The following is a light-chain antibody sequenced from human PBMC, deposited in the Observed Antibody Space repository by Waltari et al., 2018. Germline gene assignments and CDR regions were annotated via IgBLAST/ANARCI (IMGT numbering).Light chain of an antibody. J-gene: IGKJ3*01. CDR2: WAS. V-gene: IGKV4-1*01. CDR1: QSVLYNSNNKNY. Sequence: DIVMTQSPDSLAVSLGERATINCKSSQSVLYNSNNKNYLAWYQQKPGQPPKLLIYWASTRESGVPDRFSGSGSGTDFTLTVSSLQAGDVAVYYCQQYYTTPFTFGPGTKVDI. CDR3: QQYYTTPFT.